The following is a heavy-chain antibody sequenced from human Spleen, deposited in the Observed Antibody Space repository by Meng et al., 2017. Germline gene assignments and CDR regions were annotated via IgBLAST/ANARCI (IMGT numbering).Heavy chain of an antibody. CDR3: ARGPTTMAHDFDY. Sequence: VQLQQWGAGLLKPSETLSLTCAVYGGTISGYYWSWIRQPPGKGLEWIGEINDSGSTNYNPSLESRATISVDTSQNNLSLKLSSVTAADSAVYYCARGPTTMAHDFDYWGQGTLVTVSS. D-gene: IGHD4-11*01. CDR1: GGTISGYY. J-gene: IGHJ4*02. CDR2: INDSGST. V-gene: IGHV4-34*01.